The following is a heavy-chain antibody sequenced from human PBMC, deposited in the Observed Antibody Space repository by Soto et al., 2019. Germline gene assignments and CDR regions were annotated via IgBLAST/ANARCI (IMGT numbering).Heavy chain of an antibody. CDR2: ISGSNGNT. Sequence: AAVKFSCQASGYMFTTYGISWVRQAPGQGLEWVAWISGSNGNTDYGKKFQGRVNVTTETSTSTVYLEVRSLRFDDTAVYYCARDLGTYRAPFYIDHWGPGTVVTVSS. D-gene: IGHD3-16*01. J-gene: IGHJ4*02. CDR3: ARDLGTYRAPFYIDH. V-gene: IGHV1-18*04. CDR1: GYMFTTYG.